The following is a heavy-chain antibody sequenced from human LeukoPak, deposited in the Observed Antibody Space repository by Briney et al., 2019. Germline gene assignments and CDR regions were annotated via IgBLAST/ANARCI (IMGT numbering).Heavy chain of an antibody. Sequence: GGSLRLSCAASGFTFSSYAMHWVRQAPGKGLEWVAVISYDGSNKYYADSVKGRFTISRDNSKNTLYLQMNSLRAEDTAVYYCARGRPYFDYWGQETLVTVSS. CDR3: ARGRPYFDY. CDR2: ISYDGSNK. CDR1: GFTFSSYA. J-gene: IGHJ4*02. V-gene: IGHV3-30*01.